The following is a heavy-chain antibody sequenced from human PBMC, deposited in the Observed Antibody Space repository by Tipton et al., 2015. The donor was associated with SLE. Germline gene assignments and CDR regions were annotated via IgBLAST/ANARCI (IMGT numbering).Heavy chain of an antibody. CDR2: MSYDGSNK. V-gene: IGHV3-30*18. CDR1: GFSFSSYG. J-gene: IGHJ3*02. D-gene: IGHD2-21*01. Sequence: SLRLSCAASGFSFSSYGMHWVRQAPGKGLEWVAVMSYDGSNKYCADSVKGRFTISRDNSKNTLYLQMNTLRVEDTAVYYCAKVEVALGAFDIWGQGTMVTVSS. CDR3: AKVEVALGAFDI.